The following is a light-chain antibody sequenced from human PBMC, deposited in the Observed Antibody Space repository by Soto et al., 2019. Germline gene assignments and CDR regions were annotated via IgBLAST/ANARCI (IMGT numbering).Light chain of an antibody. Sequence: DIQVTQSPSTLSACVGDRVTVTCRASQSISSWLAWYQQTPGKAPKLLIFDASSLETGVPSRFSGSGSGTEFTLTISSLQPDDFATYYCQLYNSYSQATFGQGTKVDIK. CDR1: QSISSW. CDR2: DAS. CDR3: QLYNSYSQAT. V-gene: IGKV1-5*01. J-gene: IGKJ1*01.